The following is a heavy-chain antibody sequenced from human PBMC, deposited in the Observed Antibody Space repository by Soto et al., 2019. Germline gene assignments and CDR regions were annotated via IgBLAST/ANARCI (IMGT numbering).Heavy chain of an antibody. V-gene: IGHV3-21*01. CDR2: ISSSSSYI. Sequence: PGGSLRLSCAASGFTFSSYSMNWVRQAPGKGLEWVSSISSSSSYIYYADSVKGRFTISRDNAKNSLYLQMNSLRAEDTAVYYCARDKSITIFGVVIPEAFDIWGQGTMVTV. CDR1: GFTFSSYS. CDR3: ARDKSITIFGVVIPEAFDI. D-gene: IGHD3-3*01. J-gene: IGHJ3*02.